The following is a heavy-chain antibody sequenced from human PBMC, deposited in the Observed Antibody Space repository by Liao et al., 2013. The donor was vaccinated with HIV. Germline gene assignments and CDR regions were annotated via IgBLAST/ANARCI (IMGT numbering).Heavy chain of an antibody. Sequence: QVQLQESGPGLVKPSQTLSLTCTVSGGSISSGDYYWSWIRQPPGKGLEWIGYIYYSGSTNYNPSLKSRVTISVDTSKNQFSLKLSSVTAADTAVYYCARLTYYYDSSGYYGGTTFDYWAREPWSPSPQ. D-gene: IGHD3-22*01. CDR1: GGSISSGDYY. V-gene: IGHV4-61*08. CDR2: IYYSGST. J-gene: IGHJ4*02. CDR3: ARLTYYYDSSGYYGGTTFDY.